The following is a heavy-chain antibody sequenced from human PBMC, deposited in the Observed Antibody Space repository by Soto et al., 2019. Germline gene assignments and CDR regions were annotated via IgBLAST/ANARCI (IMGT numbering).Heavy chain of an antibody. CDR2: IIPILGIA. V-gene: IGHV1-69*10. D-gene: IGHD2-15*01. CDR3: ARDMRDCSGGSCYSDRSFDY. CDR1: GGTFSSYA. J-gene: IGHJ4*02. Sequence: ASVKVSCKASGGTFSSYAISWVRQAPGQGLEWMGGIIPILGIANYEQKFQGRVTITADKSTSTAYMERSSLRSEDTAVYYCARDMRDCSGGSCYSDRSFDYWGQGTLVTVSS.